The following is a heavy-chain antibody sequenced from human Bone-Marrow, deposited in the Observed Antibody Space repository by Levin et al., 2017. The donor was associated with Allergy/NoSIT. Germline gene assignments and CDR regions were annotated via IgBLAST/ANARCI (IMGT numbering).Heavy chain of an antibody. J-gene: IGHJ4*02. CDR2: IYYSGST. V-gene: IGHV4-30-4*01. CDR3: ARGSSSGWYPDY. Sequence: PSETLSLTCTVPGGSISSGDYYWSWIRQPPGKGLEWIGYIYYSGSTYYTPSLKSRVTISVDTSKNQFSLKLSSVTAADTAVYYCARGSSSGWYPDYWGQGTLVTVSS. CDR1: GGSISSGDYY. D-gene: IGHD6-19*01.